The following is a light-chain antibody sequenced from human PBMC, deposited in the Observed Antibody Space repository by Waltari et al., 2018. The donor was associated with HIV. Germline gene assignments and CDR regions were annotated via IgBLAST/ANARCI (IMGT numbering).Light chain of an antibody. CDR3: YSAADNIGV. V-gene: IGLV3-27*01. CDR1: VVAKKY. J-gene: IGLJ3*02. Sequence: SYELTQPSSVSVSPGQTARIPCTGDVVAKKYARWFQQKPGQAPVLVIYKDSERPSGIPERFAGSSSGTTVTLTISGAQVEDEADYYCYSAADNIGVFGGGTKLTVL. CDR2: KDS.